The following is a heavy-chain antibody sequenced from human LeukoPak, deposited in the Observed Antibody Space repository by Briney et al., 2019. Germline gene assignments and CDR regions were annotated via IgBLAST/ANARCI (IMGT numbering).Heavy chain of an antibody. D-gene: IGHD5-24*01. CDR1: GFTFSSYG. V-gene: IGHV3-23*01. J-gene: IGHJ6*03. CDR2: ISGSGGST. Sequence: GGTLRLSCAASGFTFSSYGMSWVRQAPGKGLEWVSAISGSGGSTYYADSVKGRFTISRDNSKSTLYLQMDSLRADDTAGYYXXXXXXXSNYIYNPEYYYMDVWGKGTTVTVSS. CDR3: XXXXXXSNYIYNPEYYYMDV.